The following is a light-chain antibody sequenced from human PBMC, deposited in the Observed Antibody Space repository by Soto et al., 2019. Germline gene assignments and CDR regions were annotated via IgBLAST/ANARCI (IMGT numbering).Light chain of an antibody. J-gene: IGKJ2*01. V-gene: IGKV3-15*01. CDR1: QSVSSN. Sequence: EIVMTQSPATLSVSPGERATLSCRASQSVSSNLAWYQQKPGQAPTLVIHGASARATGIPARFSGSGSGTEFTLTISSLQSEDFAVYYCQHYNNWPFTFGQGTKVDIK. CDR2: GAS. CDR3: QHYNNWPFT.